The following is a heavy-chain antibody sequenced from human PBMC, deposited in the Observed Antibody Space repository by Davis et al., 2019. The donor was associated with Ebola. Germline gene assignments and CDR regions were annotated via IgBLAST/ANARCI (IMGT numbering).Heavy chain of an antibody. J-gene: IGHJ4*02. Sequence: GESLKISCAASGFTFSSYTMSWVRQAPGKGLEWVSYITISGDTIYYADSVKGRFTISRDNAKNSLYLQMNSLTDEDTAVYYCARGYGSGRHFDYWGQGTLVTVSS. CDR1: GFTFSSYT. CDR2: ITISGDTI. CDR3: ARGYGSGRHFDY. V-gene: IGHV3-48*02. D-gene: IGHD3-10*01.